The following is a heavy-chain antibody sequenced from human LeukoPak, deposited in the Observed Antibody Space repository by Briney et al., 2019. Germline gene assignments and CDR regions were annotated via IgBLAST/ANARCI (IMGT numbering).Heavy chain of an antibody. J-gene: IGHJ3*02. V-gene: IGHV4-59*01. CDR2: IFYSGST. CDR1: GGSFSGYY. CDR3: ARDRGSIAAPVLDAFDI. D-gene: IGHD6-13*01. Sequence: SETLSLTCAVYGGSFSGYYWSWIRQPPGKGLEWIGYIFYSGSTNYNPSLKSRVTISVDTSKNQFSLKLSSVTAADTAVYYCARDRGSIAAPVLDAFDIWGQGTMVTVSS.